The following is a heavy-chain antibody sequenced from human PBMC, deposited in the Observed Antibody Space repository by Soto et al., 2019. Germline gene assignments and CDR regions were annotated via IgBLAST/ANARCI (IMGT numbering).Heavy chain of an antibody. CDR1: GGSISSYY. CDR2: IYYSGST. D-gene: IGHD6-19*01. CDR3: ARGGEDLIAVARNGMDV. Sequence: SETLSLTCTVSGGSISSYYWSWIRRPPGKGLEWIGYIYYSGSTNYNPSLKSRVTISVDTSKNQFSLKLSSVTAADTAVYYCARGGEDLIAVARNGMDVWGQGTMVTVSS. J-gene: IGHJ6*02. V-gene: IGHV4-59*01.